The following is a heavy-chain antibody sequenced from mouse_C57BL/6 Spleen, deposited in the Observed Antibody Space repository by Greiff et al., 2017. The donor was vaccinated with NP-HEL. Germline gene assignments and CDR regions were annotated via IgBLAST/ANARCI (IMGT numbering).Heavy chain of an antibody. J-gene: IGHJ2*01. CDR2: IDPETGGT. Sequence: GYTFTDYEMHWVKQTPVHGLEWIGAIDPETGGTAYNQKFKGKAILTADKSSSTAYMELRSLTSEDSAVYYCTRGFYDGGSYYFDYWGQGTTLTVSS. V-gene: IGHV1-15*01. CDR1: GYTFTDYE. D-gene: IGHD2-12*01. CDR3: TRGFYDGGSYYFDY.